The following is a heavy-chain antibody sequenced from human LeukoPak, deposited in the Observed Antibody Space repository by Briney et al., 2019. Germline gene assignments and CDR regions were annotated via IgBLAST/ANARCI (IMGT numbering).Heavy chain of an antibody. Sequence: GGSLRLSCAASGFTFSSYGMSWVRQAPGKGLEWVSAISGSGGSTYYADSVKGRFTISRDNSKNTLYLQMNSLRADDTAVYYCAKGGRYCSGGNCYSFDYWGQGTLVTVSS. CDR2: ISGSGGST. J-gene: IGHJ4*02. CDR1: GFTFSSYG. CDR3: AKGGRYCSGGNCYSFDY. D-gene: IGHD2-15*01. V-gene: IGHV3-23*01.